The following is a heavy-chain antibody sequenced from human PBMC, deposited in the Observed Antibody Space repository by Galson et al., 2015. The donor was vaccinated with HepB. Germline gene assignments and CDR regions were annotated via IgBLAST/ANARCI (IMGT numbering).Heavy chain of an antibody. Sequence: SLRLSCAASGFTFSSYGMHWVRQAPGKGLEWVAVIWYDGSNKYYADSVKGRFTISRDNSKNTLYLQMNSLRAEDTAVCYCARDRVMDYGDEHYYYYGMDVWGQGTTVTVSS. D-gene: IGHD4-17*01. CDR1: GFTFSSYG. J-gene: IGHJ6*02. CDR2: IWYDGSNK. V-gene: IGHV3-33*08. CDR3: ARDRVMDYGDEHYYYYGMDV.